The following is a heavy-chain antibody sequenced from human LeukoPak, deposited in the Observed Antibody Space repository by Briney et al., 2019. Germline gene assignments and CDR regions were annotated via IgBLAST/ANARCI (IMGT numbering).Heavy chain of an antibody. J-gene: IGHJ3*02. CDR3: AREVGATFDAFDI. D-gene: IGHD1-26*01. V-gene: IGHV3-33*01. CDR1: GFTFSSYG. CDR2: IWYDGSNK. Sequence: PGRSLRLSCAASGFTFSSYGMHWVRQAPGKGLEWMAVIWYDGSNKYYADSVKGRFTISRDNSKNTLYLQMNSLRAEDTAVYYCAREVGATFDAFDIWGQGTMVTVSS.